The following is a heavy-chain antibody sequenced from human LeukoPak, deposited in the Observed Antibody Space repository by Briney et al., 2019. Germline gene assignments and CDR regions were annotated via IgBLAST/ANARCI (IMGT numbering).Heavy chain of an antibody. CDR2: ISSSSSYI. D-gene: IGHD3-3*01. CDR1: GFTFSSYS. V-gene: IGHV3-21*01. CDR3: ARDLDDFWSGYFNLEDY. J-gene: IGHJ4*02. Sequence: PGGSLRLSCAASGFTFSSYSMNWVRQAPGKGLEWVSSISSSSSYIYYADSVKGRFTISRDNAKNPLYLQMNSLRAEDTAVYYCARDLDDFWSGYFNLEDYWGQGTLVTVSS.